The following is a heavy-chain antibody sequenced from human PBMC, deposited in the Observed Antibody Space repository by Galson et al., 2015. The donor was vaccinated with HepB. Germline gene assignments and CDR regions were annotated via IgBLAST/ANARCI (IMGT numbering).Heavy chain of an antibody. D-gene: IGHD3-22*01. CDR1: GFTFSSYA. CDR3: AMDTYYYDSSGYWNDY. CDR2: ISGSGGST. Sequence: SLRLSCAASGFTFSSYAMSWVRQAPGKGLEWVSAISGSGGSTYYADSVKGRFTISRDNSKNTLYLQMNSLRAEDTAVYYCAMDTYYYDSSGYWNDYWGQGTLVTVSS. J-gene: IGHJ4*02. V-gene: IGHV3-23*01.